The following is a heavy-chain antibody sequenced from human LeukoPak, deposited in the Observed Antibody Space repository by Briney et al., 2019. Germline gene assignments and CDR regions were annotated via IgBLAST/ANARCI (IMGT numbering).Heavy chain of an antibody. V-gene: IGHV1-69*04. J-gene: IGHJ4*02. CDR1: GGTFISYA. Sequence: SVKVSFKASGGTFISYAISWVRQAPGQGGEWMGRIIPIFGIANYAQKFQGRVTITADKSTSAAYMELSSLRSEDTAVYYCAREESGYSSSWGDYWGQGTLVTVSS. CDR2: IIPIFGIA. D-gene: IGHD6-13*01. CDR3: AREESGYSSSWGDY.